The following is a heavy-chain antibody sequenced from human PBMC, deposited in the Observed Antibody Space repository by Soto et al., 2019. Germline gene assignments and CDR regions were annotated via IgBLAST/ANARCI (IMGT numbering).Heavy chain of an antibody. CDR3: ARLEGLATISYYFDF. D-gene: IGHD3-9*01. CDR2: IYYRGNA. Sequence: QLQLQESGPGLVKPSETLSLTCSVSDDSINSDKYYWGWIRQPPGKGLEWIGSIYYRGNAYYNPSLQTRVTRSLVNSRSPFSLQLNSVTAAASAVYFCARLEGLATISYYFDFWGPRALVTVSS. V-gene: IGHV4-39*01. CDR1: DDSINSDKYY. J-gene: IGHJ4*02.